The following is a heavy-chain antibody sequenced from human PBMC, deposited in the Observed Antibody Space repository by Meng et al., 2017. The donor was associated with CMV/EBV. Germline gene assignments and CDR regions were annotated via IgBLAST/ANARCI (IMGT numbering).Heavy chain of an antibody. Sequence: GESLKISCAASGFTFSSYAMHWVRQAPGKELEWVAVISYDGSNKYYADSVKGRFTISRDNSKNTLYLQMNSLRAEDTAVYYCARDGYSSSWYGPGYYYYYYGMDVWGQGTTVTVFS. CDR1: GFTFSSYA. J-gene: IGHJ6*02. CDR2: ISYDGSNK. V-gene: IGHV3-30-3*01. D-gene: IGHD6-13*01. CDR3: ARDGYSSSWYGPGYYYYYYGMDV.